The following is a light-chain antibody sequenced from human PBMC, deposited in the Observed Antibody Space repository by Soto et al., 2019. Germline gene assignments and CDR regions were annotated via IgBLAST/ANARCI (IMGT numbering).Light chain of an antibody. CDR3: QQYNNWPWT. V-gene: IGKV3-11*01. CDR1: QSVSSY. CDR2: DAS. Sequence: DIGLTQSPEALDLSVGERATLSGRASQSVSSYLAWYQQKPGQAPRLLIYDASNRATGIPARFSGSGSGTDFTLTISSLEPEDFAVYCCQQYNNWPWTFGQGTKVDI. J-gene: IGKJ1*01.